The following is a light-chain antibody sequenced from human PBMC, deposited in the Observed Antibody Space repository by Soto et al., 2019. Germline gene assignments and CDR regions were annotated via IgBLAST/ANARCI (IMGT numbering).Light chain of an antibody. J-gene: IGLJ1*01. CDR3: LSKTSTISYV. Sequence: QSALTQPASVSGSPGQSIAISCTGTTSDVGGYNYVSWYQQHPGKVPQLLIQEVSNRPSGVSNRFSGSKSGNTASLTISGLQAEDEADYYCLSKTSTISYVFGTGTKVTVL. V-gene: IGLV2-14*01. CDR2: EVS. CDR1: TSDVGGYNY.